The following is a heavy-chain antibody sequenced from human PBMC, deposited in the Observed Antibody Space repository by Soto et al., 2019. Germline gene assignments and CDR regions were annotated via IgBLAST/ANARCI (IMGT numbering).Heavy chain of an antibody. CDR3: ARERCSSTSCSPTFAP. CDR2: IYYSGST. V-gene: IGHV4-31*03. CDR1: GGSISSGGYY. D-gene: IGHD2-2*01. J-gene: IGHJ5*02. Sequence: PSATLSLACTVSGGSISSGGYYWSWIRQHPGKGLEWIGYIYYSGSTYYNPSLKSRVTISVDTSKNQFSLNLSSVTAADTAVYYCARERCSSTSCSPTFAPWGEEPLVTVSS.